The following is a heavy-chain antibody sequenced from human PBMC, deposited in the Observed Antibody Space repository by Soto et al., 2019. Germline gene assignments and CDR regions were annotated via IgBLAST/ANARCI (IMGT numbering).Heavy chain of an antibody. CDR3: AIGGSGSYWVGWFDP. Sequence: QVQLVQSGAEVKKPGDSVKVSCKASGYNFTSYGISWVRQAPGQGLEWMGWISDYNGNTNYAQKLQGRVTMTTDTSTSTAYMGLGSLRSDDTAVYYCAIGGSGSYWVGWFDPWGQGTLVTVSS. D-gene: IGHD3-10*01. CDR2: ISDYNGNT. CDR1: GYNFTSYG. V-gene: IGHV1-18*01. J-gene: IGHJ5*02.